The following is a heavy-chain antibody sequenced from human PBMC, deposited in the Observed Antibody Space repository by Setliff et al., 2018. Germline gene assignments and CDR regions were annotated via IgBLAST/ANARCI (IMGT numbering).Heavy chain of an antibody. J-gene: IGHJ4*02. D-gene: IGHD2-2*01. CDR2: IRSKAYGGTT. Sequence: GGSLRLSCTASGFTFGDYAMSWVRQAPGKGLEWVGFIRSKAYGGTTEYAASVKGRFTISRDDSKSIAYLQMNSLKTEDTAVYYCTSHHCSSTSRYVLSPDYWGQGTLVTVSS. CDR1: GFTFGDYA. CDR3: TSHHCSSTSRYVLSPDY. V-gene: IGHV3-49*04.